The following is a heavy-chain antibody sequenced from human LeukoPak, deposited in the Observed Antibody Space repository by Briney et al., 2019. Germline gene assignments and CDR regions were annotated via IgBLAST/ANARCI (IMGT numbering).Heavy chain of an antibody. V-gene: IGHV3-30*18. CDR3: AKPARTVTTYFDY. CDR1: GFTFSSYG. Sequence: GGYLRLSCAASGFTFSSYGMHWVRQAPGKGLEWVAVISYDGSNKYYADSEKGRFTISRDNSKNTLYLQMNSLRAEDTAVYYCAKPARTVTTYFDYWGQGTLVTVSS. J-gene: IGHJ4*02. D-gene: IGHD4-17*01. CDR2: ISYDGSNK.